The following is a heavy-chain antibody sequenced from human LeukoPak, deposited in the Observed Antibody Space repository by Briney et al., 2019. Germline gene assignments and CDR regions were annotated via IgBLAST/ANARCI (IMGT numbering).Heavy chain of an antibody. CDR2: IKPDSGSS. V-gene: IGHV1-2*02. D-gene: IGHD6-19*01. CDR3: ARARVPIAVAGLYYFDH. CDR1: GYXFTAYY. J-gene: IGHJ4*02. Sequence: ASVKVSCKASGYXFTAYYIHWLRQAPGQGPKWMGWIKPDSGSSHYAQKFQGRVTMTRDTSSNSAYMDLTRLKSDDTAVYYCARARVPIAVAGLYYFDHWGQGALVTVSS.